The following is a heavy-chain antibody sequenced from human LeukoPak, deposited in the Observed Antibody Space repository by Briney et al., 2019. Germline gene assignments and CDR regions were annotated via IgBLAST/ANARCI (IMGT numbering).Heavy chain of an antibody. CDR2: INPNSGGA. Sequence: GASVKVSCKASGYTFTAYFIHWVRQAPGQGLEWMGRINPNSGGANYGQKFQGRVTMTRDRSVTTAYMELSRLRSDDTAMYYCARDQGDGGNTFDPWGQGTLVTVSS. V-gene: IGHV1-2*06. J-gene: IGHJ5*02. CDR1: GYTFTAYF. D-gene: IGHD4-23*01. CDR3: ARDQGDGGNTFDP.